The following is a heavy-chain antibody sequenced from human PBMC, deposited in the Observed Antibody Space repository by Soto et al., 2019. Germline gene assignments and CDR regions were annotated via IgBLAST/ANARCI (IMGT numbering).Heavy chain of an antibody. J-gene: IGHJ2*01. V-gene: IGHV1-69*06. CDR2: IIPIFGTA. CDR1: GGTFSSYA. CDR3: ARAGGQLELRVSWYFDL. Sequence: QVQLVQSGAEVKKPGSSVKVSCKASGGTFSSYAISWVRQAPGQGLEWMGGIIPIFGTANYAQKFQGRVTITADKSTSTAYMELSSLRSEDTAVYYCARAGGQLELRVSWYFDLWGRGTLVTVSS. D-gene: IGHD1-7*01.